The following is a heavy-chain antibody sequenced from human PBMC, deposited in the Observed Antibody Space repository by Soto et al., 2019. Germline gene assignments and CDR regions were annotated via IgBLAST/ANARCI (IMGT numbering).Heavy chain of an antibody. D-gene: IGHD2-15*01. CDR1: GLTFSTSA. J-gene: IGHJ6*02. CDR3: AKDPPSEKLQPDYGMDV. Sequence: ESLRLSCAASGLTFSTSAMSWVRQAAGKGLEWVSLISASGRSTDYADSVKGRFTISRDNSKSTVYLQMNSLRADDTAVYYCAKDPPSEKLQPDYGMDVWGQGTTVTVSS. V-gene: IGHV3-23*01. CDR2: ISASGRST.